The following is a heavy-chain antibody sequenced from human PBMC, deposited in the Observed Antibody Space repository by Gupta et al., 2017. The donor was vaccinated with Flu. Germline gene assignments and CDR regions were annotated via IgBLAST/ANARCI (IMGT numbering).Heavy chain of an antibody. J-gene: IGHJ4*02. CDR1: GFTFSSYS. D-gene: IGHD2-15*01. Sequence: EVQLVESGGGLVKPGGSLRLSCAASGFTFSSYSMNWVRQAPGKGLEWVSSISSSSRYRYYADSVKGRFTISRDNAKNSLYLKMNSLRAEDTAVYYGARDDMWYFDYWGQGTLVTVYS. CDR3: ARDDMWYFDY. V-gene: IGHV3-21*01. CDR2: ISSSSRYR.